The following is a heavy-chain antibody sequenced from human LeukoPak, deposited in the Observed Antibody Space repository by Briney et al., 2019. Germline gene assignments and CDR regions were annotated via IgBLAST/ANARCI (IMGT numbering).Heavy chain of an antibody. CDR1: GGTFSSYA. CDR2: IIPIFGTA. D-gene: IGHD3-16*02. CDR3: ALRKYDYVWGSYPQGDY. J-gene: IGHJ4*02. V-gene: IGHV1-69*05. Sequence: SLKVSCKASGGTFSSYAISWVRQAPGQGLEWMGRIIPIFGTANYAQKFQGRVTITTDESTSTAYMELSSLRSEDTAVYYCALRKYDYVWGSYPQGDYWGQGTLVTVSS.